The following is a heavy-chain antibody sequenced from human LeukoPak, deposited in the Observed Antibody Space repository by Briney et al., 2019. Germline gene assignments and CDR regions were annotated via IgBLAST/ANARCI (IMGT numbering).Heavy chain of an antibody. J-gene: IGHJ4*02. CDR2: IHPDSSDK. Sequence: GGSLRLSCAVSGFTFSSHWMSWVRQAPGKGLEWVANIHPDSSDKFYVDSMEGRFTISRDNTKNSLYLQIDNARLDDTGLYYCTRLPRETAGDYWGQGVPVIVSS. V-gene: IGHV3-7*03. CDR3: TRLPRETAGDY. CDR1: GFTFSSHW. D-gene: IGHD1-14*01.